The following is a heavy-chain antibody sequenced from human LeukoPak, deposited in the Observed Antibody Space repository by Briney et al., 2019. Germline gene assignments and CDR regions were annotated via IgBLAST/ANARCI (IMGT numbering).Heavy chain of an antibody. D-gene: IGHD3-10*01. V-gene: IGHV3-9*03. CDR3: AKGDSMVRGVIDY. J-gene: IGHJ4*02. Sequence: LAGGSLRLSCAASGFTFDDYAMHWVRQAPGKGLEWVSGISWNSGSIGYADSVKGRFTISRDNAKNSLYLQMNSLRAEDMALYYCAKGDSMVRGVIDYWGQGTLVTVSS. CDR2: ISWNSGSI. CDR1: GFTFDDYA.